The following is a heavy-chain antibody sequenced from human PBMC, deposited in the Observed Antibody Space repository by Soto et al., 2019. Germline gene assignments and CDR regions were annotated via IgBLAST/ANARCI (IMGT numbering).Heavy chain of an antibody. CDR3: AKDVIAVTGVYYYYGMDV. D-gene: IGHD6-19*01. CDR2: ISYDGNKK. Sequence: QVQLVESGGGVGQPGRSLRLSCAASGFTFSGFGMHWVRQAPGKGLEWVAFISYDGNKKYYADSVKGRFTISRDNTNNTLDLQMNSLRAEDTAVYYCAKDVIAVTGVYYYYGMDVWGQGTTVTVSS. V-gene: IGHV3-30*18. J-gene: IGHJ6*02. CDR1: GFTFSGFG.